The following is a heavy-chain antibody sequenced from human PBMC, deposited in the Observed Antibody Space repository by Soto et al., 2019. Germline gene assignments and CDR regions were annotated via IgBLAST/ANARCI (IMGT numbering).Heavy chain of an antibody. V-gene: IGHV4-30-4*01. Sequence: PSETLSLTCTVSGGSVTSDEDYWTWIRQSPGKGLEWIGYISNSGSTGYNPSLKTRLSMAVDRSKNQFTLRLTSVTAADTAVYLCATESGSTYGYFDHWGQGTQVTVSS. CDR2: ISNSGST. D-gene: IGHD5-18*01. J-gene: IGHJ4*02. CDR1: GGSVTSDEDY. CDR3: ATESGSTYGYFDH.